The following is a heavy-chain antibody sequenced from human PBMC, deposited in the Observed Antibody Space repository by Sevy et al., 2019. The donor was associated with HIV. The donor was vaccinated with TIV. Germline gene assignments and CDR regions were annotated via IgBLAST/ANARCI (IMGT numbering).Heavy chain of an antibody. CDR3: ARRRDYIGPTYPLDH. D-gene: IGHD2-15*01. Sequence: GGSLRLSCVVSGLIFSNSAMTWVRQAPGKGLEWILTVIGNGDSTYYAGSVKGRFTISRDNSKNTVFLQMNSLRAEDTAVYYCARRRDYIGPTYPLDHWGPGTLVTVSS. V-gene: IGHV3-23*01. CDR2: VIGNGDST. CDR1: GLIFSNSA. J-gene: IGHJ4*02.